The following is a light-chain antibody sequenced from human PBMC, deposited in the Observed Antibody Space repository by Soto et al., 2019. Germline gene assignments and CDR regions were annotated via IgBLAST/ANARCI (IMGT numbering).Light chain of an antibody. CDR3: QQYGSSPLMYT. V-gene: IGKV3-20*01. J-gene: IGKJ2*01. CDR1: QSVSSTY. Sequence: EIVLTQPPGTLSLSPGERATLSCRASQSVSSTYLAWYQHKPGQAPRLLIYGASSRATGIPDRFSGSGSGTDFTLTISRLEPEDFAVYYCQQYGSSPLMYTFGQGTKLEIK. CDR2: GAS.